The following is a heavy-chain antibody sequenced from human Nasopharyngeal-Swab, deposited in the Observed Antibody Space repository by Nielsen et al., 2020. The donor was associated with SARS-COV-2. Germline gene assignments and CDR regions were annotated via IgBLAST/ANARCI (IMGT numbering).Heavy chain of an antibody. V-gene: IGHV3-23*01. CDR1: GFTFSSYA. D-gene: IGHD3-3*01. Sequence: GESLKTSCAASGFTFSSYAMSWVRQAPGKGLEWVSGISGSGGSTYYADSVKGRFTISRDNSKNTLYLQMNSLRAEDTAVYYCAKKGRDFWSGYHFDYWGQGTLVTVSS. CDR2: ISGSGGST. J-gene: IGHJ4*02. CDR3: AKKGRDFWSGYHFDY.